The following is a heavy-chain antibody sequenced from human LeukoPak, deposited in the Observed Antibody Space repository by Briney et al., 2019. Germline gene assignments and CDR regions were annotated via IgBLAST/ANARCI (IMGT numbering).Heavy chain of an antibody. J-gene: IGHJ4*02. D-gene: IGHD5-12*01. CDR3: ARYHSGYDDY. Sequence: SETLSLTCTVSGGSISSSSYYWGWIRQPPGKGLEWIGSIYYSGSTYYNPSLKSRVTILVDTSKNQFSLKLTSVTAADTAVYYCARYHSGYDDYWGQGTLVTVSS. CDR2: IYYSGST. CDR1: GGSISSSSYY. V-gene: IGHV4-39*07.